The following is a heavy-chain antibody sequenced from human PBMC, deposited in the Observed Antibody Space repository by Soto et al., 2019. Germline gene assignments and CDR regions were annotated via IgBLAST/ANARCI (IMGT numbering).Heavy chain of an antibody. CDR2: ISSDGSDK. J-gene: IGHJ4*02. CDR1: GFTFSNFG. CDR3: VKGSDVARQELDY. Sequence: QVQLVESGGGVVQPGRSLRLSCAASGFTFSNFGMHWGRQAPGKGLEWVAAISSDGSDKYYSDSVRGRFTISRDNSKTTLFLQMNSLRVEDTAVDYCVKGSDVARQELDYWGQGTLVTVSS. D-gene: IGHD3-3*01. V-gene: IGHV3-30*18.